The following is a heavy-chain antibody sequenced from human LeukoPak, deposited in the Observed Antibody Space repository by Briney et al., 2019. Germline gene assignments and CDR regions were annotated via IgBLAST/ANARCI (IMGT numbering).Heavy chain of an antibody. J-gene: IGHJ6*03. Sequence: SVTVSCKASGGTFSSYAISWVRQAPGQGLEWMGGIIPIFGTADYAQKFQGRVTITTDESTSTAYMELSSLRSEDTAVYYCARGPDIVATIGNYYYMDVWGKGTTVTVSS. CDR1: GGTFSSYA. V-gene: IGHV1-69*05. D-gene: IGHD5-12*01. CDR3: ARGPDIVATIGNYYYMDV. CDR2: IIPIFGTA.